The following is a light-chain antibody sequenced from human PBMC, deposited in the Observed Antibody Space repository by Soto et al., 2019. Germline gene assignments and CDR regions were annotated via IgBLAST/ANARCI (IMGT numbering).Light chain of an antibody. J-gene: IGKJ1*01. V-gene: IGKV4-1*01. CDR3: HQYHSAPQN. Sequence: DIVMTQSPDSLAVSLGETATINCKSSQSVLYSPNNKNYLAWYQQKPGQPPKLLVYWASTRESGVPDRFSGRGSGTDFTLTISSLQAEDAAVYYCHQYHSAPQNFGKGTKVEIK. CDR1: QSVLYSPNNKNY. CDR2: WAS.